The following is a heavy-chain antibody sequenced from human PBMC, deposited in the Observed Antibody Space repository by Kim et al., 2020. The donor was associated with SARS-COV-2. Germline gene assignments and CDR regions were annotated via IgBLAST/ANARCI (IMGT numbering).Heavy chain of an antibody. Sequence: SVKVSCKASGFTFTSSAMQWVRQARGQRLEWIGWIVVGSGNTNYAQKFQERVTITRDMSTSTGYMELSSLRSEDTAVYYCAAPGGGWYRYYYGMDVWGQGTTVTVSS. CDR1: GFTFTSSA. V-gene: IGHV1-58*02. CDR2: IVVGSGNT. CDR3: AAPGGGWYRYYYGMDV. D-gene: IGHD6-19*01. J-gene: IGHJ6*02.